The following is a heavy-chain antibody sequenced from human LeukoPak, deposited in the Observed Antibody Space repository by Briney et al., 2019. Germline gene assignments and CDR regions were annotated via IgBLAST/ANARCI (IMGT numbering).Heavy chain of an antibody. J-gene: IGHJ4*01. V-gene: IGHV1-18*01. CDR1: RYTFTRYG. D-gene: IGHD1-26*01. Sequence: ASVKVSYKPSRYTFTRYGISWVRQAPGQPLEWTGGISAYKGDTNYAQKLQGRVTMTTDTSISTAYMELRSLRSDDTAVYYCARDRGRWLHFRYCDYW. CDR2: ISAYKGDT. CDR3: ARDRGRWLHFRYCDY.